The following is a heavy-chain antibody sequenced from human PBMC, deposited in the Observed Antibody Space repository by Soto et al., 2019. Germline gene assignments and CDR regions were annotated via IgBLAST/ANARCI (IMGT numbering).Heavy chain of an antibody. CDR1: GGSLSDYF. V-gene: IGHV4-34*01. Sequence: SETLSLTCVVSGGSLSDYFWSWIRQPPGMALEWIGEINHLGSINYNPSLKSRVTISVDTSKNQFSLKLSSVTAADTAVYYCARHYCTSTRCFTHFDYWGQGTLVTVSS. CDR3: ARHYCTSTRCFTHFDY. D-gene: IGHD2-2*01. J-gene: IGHJ4*01. CDR2: INHLGSI.